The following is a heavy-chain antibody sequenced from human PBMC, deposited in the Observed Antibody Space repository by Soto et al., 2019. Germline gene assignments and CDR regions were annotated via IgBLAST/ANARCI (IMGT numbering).Heavy chain of an antibody. D-gene: IGHD4-17*01. CDR3: ARDGTVTRSYYYYGMDV. J-gene: IGHJ6*02. V-gene: IGHV1-3*01. CDR1: GYTFTSYA. Sequence: VASVKVSCKASGYTFTSYAMHWVRQAPGQRLEWMGWINAGNGNTKYSQKFQGRVTITRDTSASTAYMELSSLRSEDTAVYYCARDGTVTRSYYYYGMDVWGQGTTVTVSS. CDR2: INAGNGNT.